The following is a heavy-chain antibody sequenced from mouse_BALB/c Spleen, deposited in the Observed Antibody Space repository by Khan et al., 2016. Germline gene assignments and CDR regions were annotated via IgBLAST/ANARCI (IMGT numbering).Heavy chain of an antibody. CDR3: AKSRWCVEDY. J-gene: IGHJ2*01. Sequence: QVRLQQSGAELMKPGASVKISCKATGYSFSSYWIEWVKQRPGHGLEWIGEILPGSGSTNNNERFKGKATFNADTSSNTAYLQIRILTSEDSAVYYCAKSRWCVEDYWGQGTTLTVSS. CDR1: GYSFSSYW. CDR2: ILPGSGST. V-gene: IGHV1-9*01. D-gene: IGHD1-1*02.